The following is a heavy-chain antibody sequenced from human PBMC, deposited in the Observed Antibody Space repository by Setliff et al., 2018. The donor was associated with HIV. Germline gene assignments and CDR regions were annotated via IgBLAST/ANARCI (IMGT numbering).Heavy chain of an antibody. V-gene: IGHV3-23*01. CDR2: LGPGGPT. CDR1: EFTLSTNS. Sequence: GGSLRLSCVGSEFTLSTNSMSWVRPAPKKGLEWVSALGPGGPTYYADSVKGRSTISRDDSKNTMYLQMNSLRAEDTAVYYCVRVDRGYCTSTSCRDFDFWGQGTPVTVS. D-gene: IGHD2-2*03. CDR3: VRVDRGYCTSTSCRDFDF. J-gene: IGHJ4*02.